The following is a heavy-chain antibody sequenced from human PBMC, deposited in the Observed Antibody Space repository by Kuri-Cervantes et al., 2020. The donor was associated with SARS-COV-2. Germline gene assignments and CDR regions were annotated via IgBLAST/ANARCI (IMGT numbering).Heavy chain of an antibody. V-gene: IGHV1-3*01. CDR1: GYTFTSYA. Sequence: ASVKVSCKASGYTFTSYAMHWVRQAPGQRLEWMGWINAGNGNTNYAQKLQGRVTMTTDTSTSTAYMVLRSLRSDDTAVYYCARVWPTINWFDPWGQGTLVTVSS. CDR2: INAGNGNT. J-gene: IGHJ5*02. CDR3: ARVWPTINWFDP. D-gene: IGHD1-1*01.